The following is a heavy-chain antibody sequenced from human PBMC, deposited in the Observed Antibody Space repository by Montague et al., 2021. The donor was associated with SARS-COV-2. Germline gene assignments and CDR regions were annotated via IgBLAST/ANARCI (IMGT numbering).Heavy chain of an antibody. V-gene: IGHV4-59*11. D-gene: IGHD3-10*01. CDR1: GGSISSHT. J-gene: IGHJ6*02. Sequence: SETLSLTCTVSGGSISSHTWSWIRQPPGKGLEWIGYIYYSGSTNYNPSLKSRATISVDTSKNQFSLKLSSVTAADTAVYYCAREGSGRGYYYYCMDVWGQGTTVTVSS. CDR3: AREGSGRGYYYYCMDV. CDR2: IYYSGST.